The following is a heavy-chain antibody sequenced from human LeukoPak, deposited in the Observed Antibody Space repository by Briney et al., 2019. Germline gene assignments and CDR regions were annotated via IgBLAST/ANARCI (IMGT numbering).Heavy chain of an antibody. D-gene: IGHD2-2*02. CDR3: ASLVPAAIRGGMKYYYYYYMDV. CDR1: GGSFSGYY. CDR2: INHSGST. V-gene: IGHV4-34*01. Sequence: SETLSLTCAVYGGSFSGYYWSWIRQPPGKGLEWIGEINHSGSTNYNPSLKSRVTISVDTSKNQFPLKLSSVTAADTAVYDCASLVPAAIRGGMKYYYYYYMDVRGKGTTVTVSS. J-gene: IGHJ6*03.